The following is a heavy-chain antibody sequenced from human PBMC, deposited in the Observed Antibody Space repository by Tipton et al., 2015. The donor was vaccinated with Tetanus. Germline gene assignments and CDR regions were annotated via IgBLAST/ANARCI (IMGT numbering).Heavy chain of an antibody. V-gene: IGHV3-21*01. CDR3: AREGNVGNSPDY. D-gene: IGHD1-1*01. CDR1: GFTFDTYT. CDR2: ITSSSSYI. Sequence: SLRLSCEASGFTFDTYTMTWVRQAPGKGLEWVSSITSSSSYIYYSESVEGRFTISRDNAKNSVYLHLNSLRAEDTALYYCAREGNVGNSPDYWGQGTLVTVSS. J-gene: IGHJ4*02.